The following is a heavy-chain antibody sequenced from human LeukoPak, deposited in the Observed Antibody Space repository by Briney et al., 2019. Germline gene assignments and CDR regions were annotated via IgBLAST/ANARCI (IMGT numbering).Heavy chain of an antibody. J-gene: IGHJ6*03. CDR1: GGTFSSYA. CDR2: IISIFRTA. Sequence: SVKVSCKASGGTFSSYAISWVRQAPGQGLEWMGGIISIFRTANYAQKFQGRVTITTDESTNTAYMELSSLRSEDTAVYYCATSIAALYYYYMDVWGKGTTVTVSS. CDR3: ATSIAALYYYYMDV. V-gene: IGHV1-69*05. D-gene: IGHD6-6*01.